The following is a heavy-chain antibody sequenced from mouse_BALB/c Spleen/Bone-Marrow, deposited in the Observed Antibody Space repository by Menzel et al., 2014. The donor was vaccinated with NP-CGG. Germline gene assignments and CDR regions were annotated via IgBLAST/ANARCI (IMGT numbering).Heavy chain of an antibody. V-gene: IGHV2-6-7*01. CDR3: ARGEDYDDYYAMDY. CDR1: GFSLTGYG. D-gene: IGHD2-4*01. J-gene: IGHJ4*01. Sequence: VKVVESGPGLVAPSQSLSITCTVSGFSLTGYGVNWVRQPPGKGLEWLGTIWGDGSTDYNSALKSRLSISKDNSKSQVFLKMDSLQTDDTARYYCARGEDYDDYYAMDYWGQGTSVTVSS. CDR2: IWGDGST.